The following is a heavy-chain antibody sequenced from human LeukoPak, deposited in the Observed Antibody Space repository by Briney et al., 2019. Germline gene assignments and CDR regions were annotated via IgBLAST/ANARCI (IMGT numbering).Heavy chain of an antibody. CDR1: GFTFSSYW. D-gene: IGHD5-18*01. V-gene: IGHV3-7*03. J-gene: IGHJ4*02. CDR2: IKQDGSEK. Sequence: PGGSLRLSCAASGFTFSSYWMSWVRQAPGKGLEWVANIKQDGSEKYYVDSVKGRFTISRDNSKNTLYLQMNSLRAEDTAVYYCARGGYSYGLYYFDYWGQGTLVTVSS. CDR3: ARGGYSYGLYYFDY.